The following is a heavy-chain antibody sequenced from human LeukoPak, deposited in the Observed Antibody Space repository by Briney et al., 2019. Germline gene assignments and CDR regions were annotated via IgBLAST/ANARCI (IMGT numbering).Heavy chain of an antibody. CDR3: ARVAGYYSIDY. V-gene: IGHV4-59*01. CDR1: GGSISSDY. Sequence: PSETLSLTCTVSGGSISSDYWGWIRQPPGRGLEWIGYIYYTGITNYNPSLKRRVTISLDTSKNHFSLKLSSVTAADTAVYYCARVAGYYSIDYWGQGTLVTVSS. J-gene: IGHJ4*02. CDR2: IYYTGIT. D-gene: IGHD3-22*01.